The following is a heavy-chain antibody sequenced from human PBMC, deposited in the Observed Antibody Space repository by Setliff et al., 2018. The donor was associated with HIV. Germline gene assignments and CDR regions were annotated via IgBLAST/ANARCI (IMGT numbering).Heavy chain of an antibody. CDR2: ISSSSSTI. J-gene: IGHJ4*02. Sequence: GGSLRLSCAASRFTFSNNAMGWVRQAPGKGLEWVSYISSSSSTIYYADSVKGRFTISRDNAKNSLYLQMNSLGAEDTAVYYCARDPPGFSHFLDYWGQGTLVTVSS. CDR3: ARDPPGFSHFLDY. V-gene: IGHV3-48*01. CDR1: RFTFSNNA.